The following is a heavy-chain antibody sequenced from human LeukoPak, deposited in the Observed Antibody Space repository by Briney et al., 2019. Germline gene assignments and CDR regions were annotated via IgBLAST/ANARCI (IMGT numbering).Heavy chain of an antibody. Sequence: SVKVSCKASGGTFSSYAISWVRQAPGQGLEWMGGIIPIFGTASYAQKFQGRVTITTDESTSTAYMELRSLRSDDTAVYYCARERGYSGYDYWGQGTLVTVSS. CDR2: IIPIFGTA. CDR3: ARERGYSGYDY. J-gene: IGHJ4*02. V-gene: IGHV1-69*05. CDR1: GGTFSSYA. D-gene: IGHD5-12*01.